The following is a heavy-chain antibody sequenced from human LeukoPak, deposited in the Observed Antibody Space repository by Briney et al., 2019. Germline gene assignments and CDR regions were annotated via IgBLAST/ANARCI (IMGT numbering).Heavy chain of an antibody. CDR3: ARIKGYTRFDI. Sequence: GGSLRLSCAASGFTFSDYYMSWIRQAPGKGLEWVSYISSSGTTIHYADSVKGRFTISRDNAKNSLYLQMNSLRAEDTAVYYCARIKGYTRFDIWGQGTMVTVSS. J-gene: IGHJ3*02. D-gene: IGHD1-14*01. V-gene: IGHV3-11*04. CDR2: ISSSGTTI. CDR1: GFTFSDYY.